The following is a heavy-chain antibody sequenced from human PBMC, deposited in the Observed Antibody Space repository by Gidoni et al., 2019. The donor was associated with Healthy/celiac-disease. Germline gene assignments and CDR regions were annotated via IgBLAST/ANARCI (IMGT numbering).Heavy chain of an antibody. CDR1: GFPFRSYS. V-gene: IGHV3-21*01. CDR3: AREDGTNYYGGNGQHAFDI. Sequence: EVQLVESGGGLVKPGGSLILSCAASGFPFRSYSMNWVRQAPGKGLEGVSSISSSSSYRYYADSVKGRFTISRENAKNSLYLQMNSLRAEDTAVYYCAREDGTNYYGGNGQHAFDIWGQGTMVTVSS. D-gene: IGHD4-17*01. CDR2: ISSSSSYR. J-gene: IGHJ3*02.